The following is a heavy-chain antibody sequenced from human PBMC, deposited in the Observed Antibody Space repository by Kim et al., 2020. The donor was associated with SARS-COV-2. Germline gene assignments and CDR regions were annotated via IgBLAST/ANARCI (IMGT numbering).Heavy chain of an antibody. CDR1: GGSISSSSYY. D-gene: IGHD2-21*02. CDR3: ARHIAYCGGDCHPLSAFDI. CDR2: IYYSGST. V-gene: IGHV4-39*01. J-gene: IGHJ3*02. Sequence: SETLSLTCTVSGGSISSSSYYWGWIRQPPGKGLEWIGSIYYSGSTYYNPSLKSRVTISVDTSKNQFSLKLSSVTAADTAVYYCARHIAYCGGDCHPLSAFDIWGQGTMVTVSS.